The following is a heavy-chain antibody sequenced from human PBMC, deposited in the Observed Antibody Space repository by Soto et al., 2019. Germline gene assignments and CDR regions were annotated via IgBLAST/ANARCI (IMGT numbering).Heavy chain of an antibody. CDR2: ISGRGKDA. J-gene: IGHJ4*01. D-gene: IGHD6-19*01. CDR3: GKERRGSGWFVCDY. CDR1: GFPFSHYA. Sequence: WSLRLSCAASGFPFSHYAMSWVRQAPGKGLEWVSAISGRGKDASYADSGRGRVTISRDNSRDTLDPQMKSLRTDDPGGYYCGKERRGSGWFVCDYWGQGEVVTVYS. V-gene: IGHV3-23*01.